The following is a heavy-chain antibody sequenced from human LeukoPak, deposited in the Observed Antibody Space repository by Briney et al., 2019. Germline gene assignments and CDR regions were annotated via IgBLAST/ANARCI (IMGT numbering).Heavy chain of an antibody. D-gene: IGHD1-1*01. CDR2: INPKNGI. CDR3: ARDLGNWKKREWYFDL. Sequence: PGGSLRLSCAASGFTFSSSSLNWVRQAPGKGLEWISYINPKNGIYSADSMKDRFTISRDNAKSLLYLQMNNLRAEDTAVYFCARDLGNWKKREWYFDLWGRGTLVTVSS. J-gene: IGHJ2*01. V-gene: IGHV3-48*04. CDR1: GFTFSSSS.